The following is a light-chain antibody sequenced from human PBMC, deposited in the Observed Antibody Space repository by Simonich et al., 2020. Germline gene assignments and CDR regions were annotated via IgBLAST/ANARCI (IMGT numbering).Light chain of an antibody. CDR3: QSYDSSLSGSV. V-gene: IGLV1-40*01. Sequence: QSVLTQPPSVSGAPGQRVTISCTGSSSNIGAGYDVPWFQQLPGTAPKLLIYGNRNLPSGVPDRFSGSKSGTSASLAITGLQAEDEADYYCQSYDSSLSGSVFGGGTKLTVL. CDR2: GNR. J-gene: IGLJ2*01. CDR1: SSNIGAGYD.